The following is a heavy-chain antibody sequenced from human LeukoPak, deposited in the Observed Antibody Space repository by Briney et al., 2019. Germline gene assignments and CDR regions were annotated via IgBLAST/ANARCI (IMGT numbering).Heavy chain of an antibody. Sequence: GGSLRLSCAASGFTFSSYGMHWVRQAPGKGLEWVAVIWYDGSNKYYADSVKGRFTISRDNSKNALYLQMNSLRAEDTAVYYCAKGDIAARPDWFDPWGQGTLVTVS. CDR2: IWYDGSNK. CDR1: GFTFSSYG. CDR3: AKGDIAARPDWFDP. V-gene: IGHV3-33*06. J-gene: IGHJ5*02. D-gene: IGHD6-6*01.